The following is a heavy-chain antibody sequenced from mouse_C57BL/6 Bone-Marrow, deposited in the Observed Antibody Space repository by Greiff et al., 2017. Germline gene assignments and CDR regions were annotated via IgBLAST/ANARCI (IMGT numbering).Heavy chain of an antibody. J-gene: IGHJ2*01. D-gene: IGHD2-3*01. CDR2: ISDGGSYT. CDR1: GFTFSSYA. CDR3: ARDDGYFFDY. V-gene: IGHV5-4*01. Sequence: EVMLVESGGGLVKPGGSLKLSCAASGFTFSSYAMSWVRQTPEQRLEWVATISDGGSYTYYPDNVKGRFTISRDNAKNNLYLQMSHLKSEDTAMXYCARDDGYFFDYWGQGTTLTVSS.